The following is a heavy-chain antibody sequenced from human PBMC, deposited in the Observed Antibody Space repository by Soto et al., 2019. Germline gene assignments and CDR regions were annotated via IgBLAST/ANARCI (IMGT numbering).Heavy chain of an antibody. Sequence: ASVKVSCKASGYTFTGYYMHWVRQAPGQGLEWMGWINPNSGGTNYAQKFQGWVTMTRDTSISTAYMELGRLRSDDTAVYYCARDARYDFWSGYAYLSAPLDYWGQGTLVTVSS. D-gene: IGHD3-3*01. J-gene: IGHJ4*02. CDR2: INPNSGGT. CDR1: GYTFTGYY. V-gene: IGHV1-2*04. CDR3: ARDARYDFWSGYAYLSAPLDY.